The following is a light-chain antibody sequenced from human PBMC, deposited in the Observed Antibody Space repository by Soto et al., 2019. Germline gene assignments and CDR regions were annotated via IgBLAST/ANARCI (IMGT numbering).Light chain of an antibody. CDR2: DVN. CDR1: SSDIGAYNF. J-gene: IGLJ2*01. V-gene: IGLV2-14*03. Sequence: QSALTQPASVSGSPGQSITISCTGTSSDIGAYNFVSWYQQHPGKAPKLMLYDVNIRPSGVSNRFSGSKSGNTASLTISGLPEEDEDDYYCTSWTTSTTMLFGGGTKLTVL. CDR3: TSWTTSTTML.